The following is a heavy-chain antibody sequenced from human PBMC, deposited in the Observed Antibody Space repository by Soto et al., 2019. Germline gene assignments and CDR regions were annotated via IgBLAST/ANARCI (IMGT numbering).Heavy chain of an antibody. CDR3: ARHLWIYYYGSGSYGWFDP. CDR1: GGTLSNYA. CDR2: IIPMLGTA. Sequence: QVQLVQSGAEVKKPGSSVKVSCKASGGTLSNYAISWVRQAPGQGLEWMGGIIPMLGTANYAQKFQGRVSITADEPTSTAYMELSRLRSEDTAVYYCARHLWIYYYGSGSYGWFDPWGQGSLVTVSS. D-gene: IGHD3-10*01. V-gene: IGHV1-69*01. J-gene: IGHJ5*02.